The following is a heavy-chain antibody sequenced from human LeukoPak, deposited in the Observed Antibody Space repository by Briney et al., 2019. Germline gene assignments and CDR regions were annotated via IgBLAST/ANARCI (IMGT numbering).Heavy chain of an antibody. J-gene: IGHJ3*02. CDR3: ARDLDYCDSSGYAAFDI. D-gene: IGHD3-22*01. V-gene: IGHV1-69*04. CDR1: GYTFTSNT. Sequence: SVTVSCKASGYTFTSNTISWVRQAHGQGNEWMGRIIPILGIANYEQKFQGRVTITAAKSTNTAYLELNRLRSEDTAVYYCARDLDYCDSSGYAAFDIWGQGTMVTVSS. CDR2: IIPILGIA.